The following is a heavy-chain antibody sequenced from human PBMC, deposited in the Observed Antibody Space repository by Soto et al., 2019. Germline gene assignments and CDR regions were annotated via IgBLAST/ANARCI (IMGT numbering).Heavy chain of an antibody. CDR3: ARDRAYYYDSSGYTIDY. D-gene: IGHD3-22*01. CDR2: INPNSGGT. CDR1: GYTFTGYY. J-gene: IGHJ4*02. V-gene: IGHV1-2*02. Sequence: ASVKVSCTASGYTFTGYYMHWVRQAPGQGLEWMGWINPNSGGTNYAQKFQGRVTMTRDTSISTAYMELSRLRSDDTAVYYCARDRAYYYDSSGYTIDYWGQGTLVTVSS.